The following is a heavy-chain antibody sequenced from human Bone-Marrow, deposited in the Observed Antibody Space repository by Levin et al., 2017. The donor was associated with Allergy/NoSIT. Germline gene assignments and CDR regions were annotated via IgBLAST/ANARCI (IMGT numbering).Heavy chain of an antibody. CDR2: ISGSGDST. Sequence: GESLKISCAASGLTFSSYAMSWVRQAPGKGLEWVSTISGSGDSTSYADSVQGRFTISRDNSKNTLYLQMNSLRADDTAVYYCAKDQVSVDIVATFDYWGQGTLVTVSS. V-gene: IGHV3-23*01. J-gene: IGHJ4*02. CDR3: AKDQVSVDIVATFDY. CDR1: GLTFSSYA. D-gene: IGHD5-12*01.